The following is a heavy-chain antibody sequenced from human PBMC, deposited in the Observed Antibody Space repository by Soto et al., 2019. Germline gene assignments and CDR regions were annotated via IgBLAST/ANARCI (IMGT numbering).Heavy chain of an antibody. Sequence: PWESLKISCKGSGYSFTSYLMGWVRQMXGKGLXXXXXXXPGDSDTRYSPSFQGQVTISADKSISTAYLQWSSLKASDTAMYYCARHDIVVVPAAQPAGSKNSYYYYGMDVWGQGPTVTVSS. CDR2: XXPGDSDT. CDR3: ARHDIVVVPAAQPAGSKNSYYYYGMDV. V-gene: IGHV5-51*01. CDR1: GYSFTSYL. D-gene: IGHD2-2*01. J-gene: IGHJ6*02.